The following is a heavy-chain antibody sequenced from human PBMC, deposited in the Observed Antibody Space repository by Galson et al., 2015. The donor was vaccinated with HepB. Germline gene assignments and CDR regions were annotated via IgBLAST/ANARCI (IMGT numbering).Heavy chain of an antibody. CDR1: GYSFSSYG. V-gene: IGHV1-18*01. D-gene: IGHD3-16*02. Sequence: SVKVSCKGYGYSFSSYGIGWLRQAPGQGLEWMGWISGYNDNVNYAQKFQGRVIMTEDTSTDTSYLELRGLTSADTAVYFCAVSHALLWSGESSLSYFDSWGQGTLVTVSP. J-gene: IGHJ4*02. CDR2: ISGYNDNV. CDR3: AVSHALLWSGESSLSYFDS.